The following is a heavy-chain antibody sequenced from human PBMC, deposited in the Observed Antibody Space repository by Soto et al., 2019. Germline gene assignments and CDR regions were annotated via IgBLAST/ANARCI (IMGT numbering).Heavy chain of an antibody. Sequence: SETLSLTCTVSGGSISSYYWSWIRQPPGKGLEWIGYIYYSGSTNYNPSLKSRVTISVDTSKNQFSLKLSSVTAADTAVYYCARGYYDILTGYYYIDPWGQGTLVTVSS. CDR1: GGSISSYY. D-gene: IGHD3-9*01. J-gene: IGHJ5*02. CDR3: ARGYYDILTGYYYIDP. CDR2: IYYSGST. V-gene: IGHV4-59*01.